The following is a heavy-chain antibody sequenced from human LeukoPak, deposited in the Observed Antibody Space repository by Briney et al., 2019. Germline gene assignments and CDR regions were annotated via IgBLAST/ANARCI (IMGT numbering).Heavy chain of an antibody. Sequence: GGSLRLSCAASGFTFSSYAMHWVRQAPGKGLEWVAVISYDGSNKYYADSVKGRFTISRDNSKNTLYLQMNSLRAEDTAVHYCAREHRRYCTNGVCYMADYWGQGTLVTVSS. D-gene: IGHD2-8*01. V-gene: IGHV3-30-3*01. CDR2: ISYDGSNK. CDR1: GFTFSSYA. J-gene: IGHJ4*02. CDR3: AREHRRYCTNGVCYMADY.